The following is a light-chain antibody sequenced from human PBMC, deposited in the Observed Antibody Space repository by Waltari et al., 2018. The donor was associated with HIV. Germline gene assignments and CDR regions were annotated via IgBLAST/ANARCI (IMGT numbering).Light chain of an antibody. J-gene: IGKJ2*01. CDR1: QSVSNS. CDR2: DAS. V-gene: IGKV3-11*01. CDR3: QQRYKWPRT. Sequence: EIVLTQSPATLSLSLGERATLSRRASQSVSNSLAWYQQKPGQAPRLLIYDASNRATVIPARFSGSGSGTDFTLTINSLEPEDFAVYYCQQRYKWPRTFGQGTKLEIK.